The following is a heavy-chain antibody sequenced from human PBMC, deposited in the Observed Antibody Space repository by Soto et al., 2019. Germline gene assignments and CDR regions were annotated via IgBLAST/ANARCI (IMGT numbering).Heavy chain of an antibody. CDR2: IYYGGRT. CDR3: ARVNYGSGSDYYFDY. CDR1: GGSISSGGYY. V-gene: IGHV4-31*03. J-gene: IGHJ4*02. D-gene: IGHD3-10*01. Sequence: QVQLQESGPGLVKPAQTLSLTCTVSGGSISSGGYYWSWIRQHPGKGLEWIGYIYYGGRTYFNPCHKCRVTRSVARSKNKFSRKLSSVTAADTAVYYCARVNYGSGSDYYFDYWGQGTLVTVSS.